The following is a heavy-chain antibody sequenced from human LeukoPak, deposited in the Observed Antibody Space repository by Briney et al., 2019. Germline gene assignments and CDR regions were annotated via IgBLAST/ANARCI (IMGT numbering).Heavy chain of an antibody. Sequence: GGSLRLSCAASGFTFSSYWMHWVRRAPGKGLVWVSHINSDGSSTKYADSVKGRFTISRDNSKNTLYLQMNGLRAEDTAVYYCATYRRGYHDSSESYYFDYWGQGTLVTVSS. D-gene: IGHD3-22*01. V-gene: IGHV3-74*03. J-gene: IGHJ4*02. CDR2: INSDGSST. CDR1: GFTFSSYW. CDR3: ATYRRGYHDSSESYYFDY.